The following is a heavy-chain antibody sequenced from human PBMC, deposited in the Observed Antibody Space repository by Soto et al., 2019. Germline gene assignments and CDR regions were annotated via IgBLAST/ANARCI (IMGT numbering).Heavy chain of an antibody. V-gene: IGHV5-51*01. CDR3: ARLLLGGSQYPFDY. CDR1: GYSFSNYW. J-gene: IGHJ4*02. Sequence: ELVKISCKGCGYSFSNYWIGGVREIAGKGLEWMGIIYPGASDTRYSPSFQGQVTISADKSISSAYLQWSSLKASDTAMYYCARLLLGGSQYPFDYWGQGTLVTVSS. CDR2: IYPGASDT. D-gene: IGHD3-16*01.